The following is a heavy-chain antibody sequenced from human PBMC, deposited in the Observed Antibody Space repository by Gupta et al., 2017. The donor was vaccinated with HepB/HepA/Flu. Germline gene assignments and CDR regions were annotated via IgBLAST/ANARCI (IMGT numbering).Heavy chain of an antibody. CDR3: ARESLVNTMVRGVTTDYYYYGMDV. CDR1: GFIFSSYE. V-gene: IGHV3-48*03. D-gene: IGHD3-10*01. J-gene: IGHJ6*02. CDR2: ISSSGSTI. Sequence: EVQLVVSGGGLVQPGGSLRLSCAGSGFIFSSYEMNWVRQAPGKGLGWVSYISSSGSTIYYADSVKGRFTISRDNAKNSLYLQMNSLRAEDTAVYYCARESLVNTMVRGVTTDYYYYGMDVWGQGTTVTVSS.